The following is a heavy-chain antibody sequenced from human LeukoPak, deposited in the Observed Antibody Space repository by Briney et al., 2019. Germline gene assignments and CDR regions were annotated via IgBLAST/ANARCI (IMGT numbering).Heavy chain of an antibody. D-gene: IGHD3-22*01. Sequence: QPGGSLRLSCAASGFTFSSYEMNWVRQAPGKGLEWVSYISSSGSTIYYADSVKGRFTISRDNAKNSLHLQMNSLRAEDTAVYYCARQASVVVVITGMDVWGQGTTVTVSS. CDR1: GFTFSSYE. J-gene: IGHJ6*02. CDR3: ARQASVVVVITGMDV. V-gene: IGHV3-48*03. CDR2: ISSSGSTI.